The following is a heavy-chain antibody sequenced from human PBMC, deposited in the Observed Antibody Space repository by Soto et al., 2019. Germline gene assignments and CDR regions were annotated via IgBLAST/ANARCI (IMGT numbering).Heavy chain of an antibody. CDR3: ARYCSSTSCYYYGMDV. D-gene: IGHD2-2*01. Sequence: SVKVSCKASGGTFSSYTISWVRQAPGQGLEWMGRIIPILGIANYAQKFQGRVTITADKSTSTAYMELSSLRSEDTAVYHCARYCSSTSCYYYGMDVWGQGTTVTVSS. V-gene: IGHV1-69*02. CDR2: IIPILGIA. CDR1: GGTFSSYT. J-gene: IGHJ6*02.